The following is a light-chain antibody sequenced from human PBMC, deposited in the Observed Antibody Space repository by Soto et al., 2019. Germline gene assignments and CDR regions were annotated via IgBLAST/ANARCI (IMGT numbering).Light chain of an antibody. CDR2: GNS. J-gene: IGLJ2*01. Sequence: QSVLTQPPSVSGAPGQRVTISCTGSSSNIGAGYDVQWNQQLPGAAPKLLIFGNSNRPSGVPDRFSGSRSGTSASLAITGLQAEDDADYFCQSYDISLSVSVIFGGGTKVTVL. CDR3: QSYDISLSVSVI. V-gene: IGLV1-40*01. CDR1: SSNIGAGYD.